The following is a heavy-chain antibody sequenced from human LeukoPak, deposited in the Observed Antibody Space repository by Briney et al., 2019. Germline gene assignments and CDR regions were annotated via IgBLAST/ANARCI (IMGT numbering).Heavy chain of an antibody. CDR1: GFTFSGYA. V-gene: IGHV3-64D*06. J-gene: IGHJ4*01. D-gene: IGHD1-1*01. Sequence: GGSLRLSCSASGFTFSGYAMLWVRQAPGKGLESVSAISNSGGSTYYADSVKGRFTISRDNSDNTLYLQMSSLRPEDTAVYYCAMNWNCDYWGHGTLVTVSS. CDR3: AMNWNCDY. CDR2: ISNSGGST.